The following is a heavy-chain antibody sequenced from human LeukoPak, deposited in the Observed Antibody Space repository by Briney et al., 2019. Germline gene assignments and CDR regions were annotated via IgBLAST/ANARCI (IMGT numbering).Heavy chain of an antibody. J-gene: IGHJ4*02. CDR2: IIPIFGTA. CDR3: ARVYDSSGDQYYFAY. Sequence: SVKVSCKASGYTFTSYAISWVRQAPGQGLEWMGGIIPIFGTANYAQKFQGRVTITADESTSTAYMELSSLRSEDTAVYYCARVYDSSGDQYYFAYWGQGTLVTVSS. D-gene: IGHD3-22*01. CDR1: GYTFTSYA. V-gene: IGHV1-69*13.